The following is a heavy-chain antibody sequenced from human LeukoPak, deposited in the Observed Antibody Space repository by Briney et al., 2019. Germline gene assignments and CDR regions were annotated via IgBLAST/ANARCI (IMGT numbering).Heavy chain of an antibody. Sequence: GGSLRLSCTASGFTFSNYAMGWFRQAPGKGLEWVANIKQDGSEKYYVDSVKGRFTISRDNAKNSLYLQMNSLRAEDTAVYYCARDREYFDYWGQGTLVTVSS. J-gene: IGHJ4*02. V-gene: IGHV3-7*01. CDR2: IKQDGSEK. CDR1: GFTFSNYA. D-gene: IGHD3-10*01. CDR3: ARDREYFDY.